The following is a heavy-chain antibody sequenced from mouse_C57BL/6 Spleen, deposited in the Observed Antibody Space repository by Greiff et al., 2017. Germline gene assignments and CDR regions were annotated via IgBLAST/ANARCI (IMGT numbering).Heavy chain of an antibody. Sequence: EVHLVESGGGLVKPGGSLKLSCAASGFTFSSYAMSWVRQTPEKRLEWVATISDGGSYTYYPDNVKGRFTISRDNAKNNLYLQMSHLKSEDTAMYYCARERDSNRFDYWGQGTTLTVSS. J-gene: IGHJ2*01. CDR2: ISDGGSYT. V-gene: IGHV5-4*01. CDR3: ARERDSNRFDY. CDR1: GFTFSSYA. D-gene: IGHD2-5*01.